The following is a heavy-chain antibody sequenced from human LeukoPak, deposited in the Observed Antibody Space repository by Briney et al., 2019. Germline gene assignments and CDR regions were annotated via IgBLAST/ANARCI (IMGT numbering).Heavy chain of an antibody. CDR2: MNPNSGNT. Sequence: ASVKVSXKASGYTFTSYDINWVRQAPGQGLEWMGWMNPNSGNTGYAQKFQGRVTITRNTSISTAYMELSSLRSEDTAVYYCARGRVTGTTVYDYWGQGTLVTVSS. D-gene: IGHD1-1*01. J-gene: IGHJ4*02. CDR1: GYTFTSYD. V-gene: IGHV1-8*03. CDR3: ARGRVTGTTVYDY.